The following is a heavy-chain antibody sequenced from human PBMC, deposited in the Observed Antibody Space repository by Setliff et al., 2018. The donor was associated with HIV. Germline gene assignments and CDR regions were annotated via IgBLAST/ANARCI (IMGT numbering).Heavy chain of an antibody. CDR3: AKDANPRGYSFPDDY. V-gene: IGHV3-23*01. J-gene: IGHJ4*02. Sequence: GGSLRLSCAASGFSFRSYAVSWVRQAPGKGLEWGSVISGSGDITYYRESVKGRFTISRDNSKNTLYLQMNSLRAEDTAVYYCAKDANPRGYSFPDDYWGQGTLVTVSS. CDR2: ISGSGDIT. D-gene: IGHD5-18*01. CDR1: GFSFRSYA.